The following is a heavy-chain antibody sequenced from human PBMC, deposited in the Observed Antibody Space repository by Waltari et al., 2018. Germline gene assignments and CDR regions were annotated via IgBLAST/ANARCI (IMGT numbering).Heavy chain of an antibody. CDR3: ARHTYYCFDY. Sequence: EVQLVESGGGLVQPGGSLRLSCAASGFTFSSHWMSWVRQAPGKGLGWVANIKKDGNGKDYVDSVKGRFTISRDNTKNSLYLQMNSLRSEDTAVYYCARHTYYCFDYWGQGALVTVSS. CDR1: GFTFSSHW. CDR2: IKKDGNGK. J-gene: IGHJ4*02. V-gene: IGHV3-7*01. D-gene: IGHD1-26*01.